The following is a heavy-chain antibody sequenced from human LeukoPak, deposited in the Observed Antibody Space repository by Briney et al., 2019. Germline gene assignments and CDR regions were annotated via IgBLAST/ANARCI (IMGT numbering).Heavy chain of an antibody. CDR2: ITS. CDR1: GGSISGSSYY. J-gene: IGHJ5*02. D-gene: IGHD6-13*01. Sequence: SETLSLTCSVSGGSISGSSYYWAWVRQSPGKGLEWIGSITSHFQSALNSRVTISVDTSKNQFSLKLSSVTAADTAVYYCARGGRSSSWYWFDPWGQGTLVTVSS. V-gene: IGHV4-39*07. CDR3: ARGGRSSSWYWFDP.